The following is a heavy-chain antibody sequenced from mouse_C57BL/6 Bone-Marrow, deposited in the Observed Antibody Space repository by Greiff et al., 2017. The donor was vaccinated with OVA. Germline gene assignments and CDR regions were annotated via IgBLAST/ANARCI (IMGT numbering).Heavy chain of an antibody. J-gene: IGHJ2*01. CDR2: IRSKSNNYAT. CDR1: GFSFTTYA. Sequence: EVKLVESGGGLVQPKGSLKLSCAASGFSFTTYAMNWVRQAPGKGLEWVARIRSKSNNYATYYADSVKDRFTISREDSESMLYLQMNNLKTEDTAVYYCVRDSKRVFDYWGQGTTLTVSS. V-gene: IGHV10-1*01. CDR3: VRDSKRVFDY. D-gene: IGHD2-5*01.